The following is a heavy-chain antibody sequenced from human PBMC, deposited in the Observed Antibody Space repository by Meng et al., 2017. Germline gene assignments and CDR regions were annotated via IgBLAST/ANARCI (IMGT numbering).Heavy chain of an antibody. CDR1: GFTFDDYA. V-gene: IGHV3-9*01. Sequence: SLKISCAASGFTFDDYAMHWVRQAPGKGLEWVSGISWNSGSIGYADSVKGRFTISRDNAKNSLYLQMNSLRAEDTALYYCASEPGIAAAGYPHNAFDIWGQGTMVTVSS. CDR3: ASEPGIAAAGYPHNAFDI. D-gene: IGHD6-13*01. CDR2: ISWNSGSI. J-gene: IGHJ3*02.